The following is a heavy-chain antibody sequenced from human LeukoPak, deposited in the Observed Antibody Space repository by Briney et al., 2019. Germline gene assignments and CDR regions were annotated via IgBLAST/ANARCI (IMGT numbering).Heavy chain of an antibody. V-gene: IGHV4-39*07. J-gene: IGHJ5*02. CDR1: GGSIRSSSYY. CDR2: IYYGGST. D-gene: IGHD2-2*01. CDR3: ARATEPGSSTWDWFDP. Sequence: SETLSLTCTVSGGSIRSSSYYWGWIRQPPGKGLEWIGNIYYGGSTYYNPSLKSRVTTSIDTSKNQFSLKLSSVTAADTAVYYCARATEPGSSTWDWFDPWGQGTLVTVSS.